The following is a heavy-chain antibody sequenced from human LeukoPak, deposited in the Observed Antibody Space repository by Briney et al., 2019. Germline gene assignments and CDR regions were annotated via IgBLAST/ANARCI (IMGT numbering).Heavy chain of an antibody. CDR1: GASISNYY. CDR2: MYSSGST. J-gene: IGHJ4*02. CDR3: ARDLGATRFDY. V-gene: IGHV4-4*07. D-gene: IGHD1-26*01. Sequence: PSETLSLTCTVSGASISNYYWTWIRQPAGKGLEWIGRMYSSGSTIYNPSLKSRVTMSVDTSKNQFSLKLSSVTAADTAVYYCARDLGATRFDYWGQGTLVTVSS.